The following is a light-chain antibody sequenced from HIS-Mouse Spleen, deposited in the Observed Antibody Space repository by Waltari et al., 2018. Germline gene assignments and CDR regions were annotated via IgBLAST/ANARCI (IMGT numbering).Light chain of an antibody. Sequence: QSVLTQPPSASGTPGQRVTIPCSGSSSTIRSNTVNWYQQLPGTAPKILIYSNNQRPSGVPDRFSGSKSGTSASLAISGLQSEDEADYYCAAWDDSLNGNYVFGTGTKVTVL. CDR1: SSTIRSNT. CDR3: AAWDDSLNGNYV. J-gene: IGLJ1*01. V-gene: IGLV1-44*01. CDR2: SNN.